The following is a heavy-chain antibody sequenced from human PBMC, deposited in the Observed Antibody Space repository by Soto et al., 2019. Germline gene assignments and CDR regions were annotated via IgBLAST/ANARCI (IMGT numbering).Heavy chain of an antibody. CDR2: MSPNSGNT. CDR1: GYTFTNYD. CDR3: ARVRARDYRPTTQRLFDY. Sequence: QVQLVQSGAEVKKPGASVKVSCKASGYTFTNYDINWLRQAAGQGLEWLGWMSPNSGNTGYAQKFQGRVTMTRNTSISTAYMELSSLTSDDTAVYDCARVRARDYRPTTQRLFDYWGQGTLATVSS. D-gene: IGHD4-17*01. J-gene: IGHJ4*02. V-gene: IGHV1-8*01.